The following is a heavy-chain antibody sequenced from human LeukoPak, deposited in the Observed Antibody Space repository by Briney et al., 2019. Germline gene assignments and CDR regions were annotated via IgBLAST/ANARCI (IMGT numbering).Heavy chain of an antibody. CDR3: ARTLSGWSHDY. Sequence: TSETLSLTCTVSGGSISSYYWSWIRQPPGKGLEWIGYIYYSGSTNYNPSLKSRVTISVDTSKNQFSLKLSSVTAADTAVYYCARTLSGWSHDYWGQGTLVTVSS. CDR2: IYYSGST. CDR1: GGSISSYY. D-gene: IGHD6-19*01. J-gene: IGHJ4*02. V-gene: IGHV4-59*01.